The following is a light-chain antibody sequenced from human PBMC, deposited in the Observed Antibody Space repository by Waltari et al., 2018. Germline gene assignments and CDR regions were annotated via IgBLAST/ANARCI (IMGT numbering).Light chain of an antibody. CDR1: QPISRY. CDR3: QETYSRGPS. V-gene: IGKV1-39*01. Sequence: DIQMTQSPPSLSASVGDRVTITCRASQPISRYLNWYQEKPGKAHKLLIYGATYVQGGVPSRFSGSGSGADFTLTISSLQPEDFATYYCQETYSRGPSFGQGTKLEI. CDR2: GAT. J-gene: IGKJ2*03.